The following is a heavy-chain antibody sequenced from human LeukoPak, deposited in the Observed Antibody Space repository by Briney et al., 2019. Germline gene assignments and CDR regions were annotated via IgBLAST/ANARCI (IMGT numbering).Heavy chain of an antibody. CDR2: IYFTGST. V-gene: IGHV4-59*08. CDR3: ARHCASGTCAFDI. J-gene: IGHJ3*02. CDR1: GGSISTYY. Sequence: SETLSLTCTVSGGSISTYYWSWIRQPPGRGLEWIGYIYFTGSTNYNPSLQSRVTISVDTSKNQFSLKLTSVTAADTAVYFCARHCASGTCAFDIWGQGTMVTVSS. D-gene: IGHD6-13*01.